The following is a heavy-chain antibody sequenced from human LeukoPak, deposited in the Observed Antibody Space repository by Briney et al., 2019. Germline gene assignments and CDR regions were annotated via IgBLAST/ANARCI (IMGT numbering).Heavy chain of an antibody. CDR1: DGSISSYY. J-gene: IGHJ3*02. CDR2: IYYSGST. Sequence: KASETLSLTCTVSDGSISSYYWSWIRQPPGKGLEWIGYIYYSGSTNYNPSLKSRVTISVDTSKNQFSLRLSSVTSADTAVYYCARTVRQWLANDAFDIWGPGTMVTVSS. D-gene: IGHD6-19*01. CDR3: ARTVRQWLANDAFDI. V-gene: IGHV4-59*01.